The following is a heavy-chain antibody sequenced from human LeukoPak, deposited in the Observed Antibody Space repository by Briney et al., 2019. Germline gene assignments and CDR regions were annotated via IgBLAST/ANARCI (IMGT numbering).Heavy chain of an antibody. CDR2: IYSGGST. Sequence: GGSLRLSCAASGFTVNNNYMSWVRQAPGKGPQWVSVIYSGGSTYYADSVKGRFTISRDNSKNTLYLQMNSLRVEDTAVYYCARRGVDATYHFDYWGQGTLVTVSS. V-gene: IGHV3-66*02. D-gene: IGHD2-15*01. CDR3: ARRGVDATYHFDY. CDR1: GFTVNNNY. J-gene: IGHJ4*02.